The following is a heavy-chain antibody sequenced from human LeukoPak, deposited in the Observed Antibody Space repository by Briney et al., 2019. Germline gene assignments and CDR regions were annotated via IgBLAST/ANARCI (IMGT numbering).Heavy chain of an antibody. CDR3: ARDHDGDYFFDY. D-gene: IGHD4-17*01. J-gene: IGHJ4*02. CDR2: IYYSGST. CDR1: GGSISSGDYY. Sequence: SETLSLTCTVSGGSISSGDYYWSWIRQSPGKGLEWIGYIYYSGSTYYNPSLKSRVTISVDTSKNQFSLKLSSVTAADTAVYYCARDHDGDYFFDYSGQGTLVTVSS. V-gene: IGHV4-30-4*01.